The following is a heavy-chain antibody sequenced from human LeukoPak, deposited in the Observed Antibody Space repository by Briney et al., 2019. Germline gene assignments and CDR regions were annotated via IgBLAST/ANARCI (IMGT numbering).Heavy chain of an antibody. CDR3: ARAKIFGVVIDAFDI. Sequence: ASVKVSCKASGYTFTSYYMHWVRQAPGQGLKWMGIINPSGGSTSYAQKFQGRVTMTRDTSTSTVYMELSSLRSEDTAVYYCARAKIFGVVIDAFDIWGQGTMVTVSS. CDR2: INPSGGST. CDR1: GYTFTSYY. J-gene: IGHJ3*02. D-gene: IGHD3-3*01. V-gene: IGHV1-46*03.